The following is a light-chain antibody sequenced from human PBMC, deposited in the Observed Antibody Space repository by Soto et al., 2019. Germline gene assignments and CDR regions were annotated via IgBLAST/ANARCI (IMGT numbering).Light chain of an antibody. CDR1: QSVSSN. J-gene: IGKJ2*01. CDR2: GAS. Sequence: EIVMTQSPATLSVSPGERATLSCRASQSVSSNLAWYQQKPGQAPRLPIYGASTRATGIPARFSGSGSGTEFTLTISSLQSEDFAVYYCQQYNNWYTFGQRIKVDIK. V-gene: IGKV3-15*01. CDR3: QQYNNWYT.